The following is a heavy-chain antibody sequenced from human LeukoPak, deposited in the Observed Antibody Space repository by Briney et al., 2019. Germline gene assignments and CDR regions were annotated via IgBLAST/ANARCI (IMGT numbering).Heavy chain of an antibody. CDR3: ARGRGSWYDSSGSPYIRFDY. J-gene: IGHJ4*02. Sequence: ASVKVSCKASGYTFTGYFIHWVRQAPGQGLEWMGWINPDSGGTNYAQKFQGRVTMTRDTSISTAYMELSRLRSDDSAMYYCARGRGSWYDSSGSPYIRFDYWGQGTLVTVSS. D-gene: IGHD3-22*01. CDR2: INPDSGGT. CDR1: GYTFTGYF. V-gene: IGHV1-2*02.